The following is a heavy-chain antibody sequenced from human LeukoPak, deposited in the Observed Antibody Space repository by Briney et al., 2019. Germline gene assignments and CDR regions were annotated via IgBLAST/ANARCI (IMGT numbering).Heavy chain of an antibody. V-gene: IGHV5-51*01. Sequence: PGESLKISCKGSAYSFTTYWIGWVRQMPGKGLEWMGIIYPGDSDTRYSPSFQGQVTMSADKSISTAYLQWSSLKASDTAMYYCARRKGCSSTSCPTDYWGQGTLVTVSS. J-gene: IGHJ4*02. CDR3: ARRKGCSSTSCPTDY. CDR2: IYPGDSDT. D-gene: IGHD2-2*01. CDR1: AYSFTTYW.